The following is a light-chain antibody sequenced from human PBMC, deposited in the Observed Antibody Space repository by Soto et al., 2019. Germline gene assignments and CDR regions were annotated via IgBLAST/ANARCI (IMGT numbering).Light chain of an antibody. Sequence: QSVLTQPASVSGSPGQSITISCTGTNSDVGAYNYVSWYQQYPGKAPKVMIYEVTSRPSGVSNRVSGSKSGNTASLTISGLQAEDEADYYCSSYTGSSTWVFGGGTKLTVL. CDR1: NSDVGAYNY. CDR3: SSYTGSSTWV. CDR2: EVT. J-gene: IGLJ3*02. V-gene: IGLV2-14*01.